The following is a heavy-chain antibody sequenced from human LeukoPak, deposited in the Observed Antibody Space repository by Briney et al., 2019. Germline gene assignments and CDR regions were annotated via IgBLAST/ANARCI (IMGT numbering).Heavy chain of an antibody. J-gene: IGHJ4*02. Sequence: SETLSLTCTVSDGSISSNSYYWGWIRQPPGKGLEWIANIYYSGNTYYNPSLKSRVTISVDTSKNQFSLKLRSVTAADTAMYYCARAKRQWLVGANIPGNNPPYYYDYWGQGILVTVSS. V-gene: IGHV4-39*07. CDR3: ARAKRQWLVGANIPGNNPPYYYDY. CDR2: IYYSGNT. CDR1: DGSISSNSYY. D-gene: IGHD6-19*01.